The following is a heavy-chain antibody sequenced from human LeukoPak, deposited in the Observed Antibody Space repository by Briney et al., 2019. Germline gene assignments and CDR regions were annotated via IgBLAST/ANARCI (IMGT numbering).Heavy chain of an antibody. Sequence: GESLKISCKGSGYSFTSYWISWVRQMPGKGLEWMGRIDPSDSYTNYSPSFQGHVTISADKSISTAYLQWSSLKASDTAMYYCARHISSSDHFDYWGQGTLVTVSS. CDR1: GYSFTSYW. D-gene: IGHD3-22*01. J-gene: IGHJ4*02. CDR2: IDPSDSYT. CDR3: ARHISSSDHFDY. V-gene: IGHV5-10-1*01.